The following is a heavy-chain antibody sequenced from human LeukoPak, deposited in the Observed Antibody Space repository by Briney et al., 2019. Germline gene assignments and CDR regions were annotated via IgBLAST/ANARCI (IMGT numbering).Heavy chain of an antibody. J-gene: IGHJ4*02. CDR3: AKIAVAYFDY. D-gene: IGHD6-19*01. V-gene: IGHV3-66*01. CDR2: IYSGGAT. Sequence: PGGSLRLSCAASGFTVSSSNMGWVRQAPGKGLEWVSVIYSGGATYYPDSVKARFIISRDLSKNTLFLQMHDLRAEDTAVYYCAKIAVAYFDYWGQGTLVTVSS. CDR1: GFTVSSSN.